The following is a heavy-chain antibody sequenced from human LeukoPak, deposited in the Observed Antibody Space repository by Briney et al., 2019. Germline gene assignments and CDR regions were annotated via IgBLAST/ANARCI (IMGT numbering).Heavy chain of an antibody. J-gene: IGHJ1*01. CDR1: GYTLTGYY. V-gene: IGHV1-2*02. CDR3: ARGYPLSTTAAGTYFQH. D-gene: IGHD6-13*01. Sequence: ASVKVSCKASGYTLTGYYMHWVRQAPGQGLEWMGWMNPNSGGTKYAQEFQGRVTMTRDTSISTAYMELSRLRSDDTAVYYCARGYPLSTTAAGTYFQHWGQGTLVTVSS. CDR2: MNPNSGGT.